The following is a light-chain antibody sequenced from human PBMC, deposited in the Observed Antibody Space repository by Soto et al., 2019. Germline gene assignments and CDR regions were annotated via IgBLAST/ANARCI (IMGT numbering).Light chain of an antibody. J-gene: IGKJ2*01. Sequence: DIPMTQSPSSLSASVGDRVTITCRASQGILTFLNWYRQKPGKAPNLLIHTASSLQSGVSSRFSGSGSGTDFTLTISSLQPDDFATYYCQQSYNPPYTFGQGTNLQIK. CDR3: QQSYNPPYT. CDR1: QGILTF. V-gene: IGKV1-39*01. CDR2: TAS.